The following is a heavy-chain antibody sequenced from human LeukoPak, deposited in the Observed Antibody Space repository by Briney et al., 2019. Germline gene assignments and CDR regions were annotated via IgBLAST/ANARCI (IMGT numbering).Heavy chain of an antibody. J-gene: IGHJ3*02. Sequence: GASVKVSCKASGYTFTGYYMHWVRRAPGQGLEGMGWINPNSGDTNYAQDFQGRVTMTRDTSISTAYMELSRLRYDDTAVYYCARDLAVFDAFDIWGQGTMVTVSS. CDR2: INPNSGDT. V-gene: IGHV1-2*02. CDR1: GYTFTGYY. D-gene: IGHD2-8*02. CDR3: ARDLAVFDAFDI.